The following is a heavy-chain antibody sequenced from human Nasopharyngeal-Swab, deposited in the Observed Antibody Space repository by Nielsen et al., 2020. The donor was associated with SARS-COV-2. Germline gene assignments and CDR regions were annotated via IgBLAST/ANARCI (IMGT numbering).Heavy chain of an antibody. Sequence: GESLKISCAASGFTFSSYGMHWVRQAPGKGLEWVAFIWYDGSNKYYADSVKGRFTISRDNSKNTLYLQMNSLRAEDTAVYYCAREWIQYYYYMDVWGKGTTVTVSS. CDR3: AREWIQYYYYMDV. CDR2: IWYDGSNK. J-gene: IGHJ6*03. V-gene: IGHV3-30*02. CDR1: GFTFSSYG. D-gene: IGHD5-18*01.